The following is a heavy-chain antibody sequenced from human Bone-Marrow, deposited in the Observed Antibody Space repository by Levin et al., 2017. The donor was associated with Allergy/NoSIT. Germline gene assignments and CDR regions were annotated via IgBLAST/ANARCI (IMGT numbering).Heavy chain of an antibody. D-gene: IGHD2-2*01. J-gene: IGHJ5*02. CDR1: GFTFDDYA. CDR2: ISWNSGSI. Sequence: GGSLRLSCAASGFTFDDYAMHWVRQAPGKGLEWVSGISWNSGSIGYADSVKGRFTISRDNAKNSLYLQMNSLRAEDTALYYCAKDIGPAPGLRFDPWGQGTLVTVSS. V-gene: IGHV3-9*01. CDR3: AKDIGPAPGLRFDP.